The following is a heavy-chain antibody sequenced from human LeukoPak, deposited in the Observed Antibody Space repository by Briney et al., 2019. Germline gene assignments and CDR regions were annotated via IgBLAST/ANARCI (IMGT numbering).Heavy chain of an antibody. CDR1: GYSISSGYY. CDR2: IYHSGST. J-gene: IGHJ6*02. CDR3: ARDGGYCSGGSCYSSHYYYGMDV. D-gene: IGHD2-15*01. Sequence: SETLSLTCTVSGYSISSGYYWGWIRQPPGKGLEWIGSIYHSGSTYYNPSLKSRVTISVDTSKNQFSLKLSSVTAADTAVYYCARDGGYCSGGSCYSSHYYYGMDVWGQGTTVTVSS. V-gene: IGHV4-38-2*02.